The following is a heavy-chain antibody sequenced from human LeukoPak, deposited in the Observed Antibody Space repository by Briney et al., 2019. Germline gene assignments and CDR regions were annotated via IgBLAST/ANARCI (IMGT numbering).Heavy chain of an antibody. J-gene: IGHJ4*02. CDR3: ASTRDTAMVPSSPNFDY. Sequence: PGGSLRLSCAASGFTFSSYAMHWVRQAPGKGLEWVAIISYDGSNKYYADSVKGRFTISRDNSKNTLYLQMNSLRAEDTAVYYCASTRDTAMVPSSPNFDYWGQGTLVTVSS. D-gene: IGHD5-18*01. CDR1: GFTFSSYA. CDR2: ISYDGSNK. V-gene: IGHV3-30*04.